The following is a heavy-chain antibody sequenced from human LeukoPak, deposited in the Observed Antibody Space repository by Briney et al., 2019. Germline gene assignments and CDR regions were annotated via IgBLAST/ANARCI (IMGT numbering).Heavy chain of an antibody. CDR1: GFTVSSNH. CDR3: ATAEGEN. Sequence: GGSLRLSCAASGFTVSSNHMSWVRQAPGKGLEWVSIIYSGYGTYYADSVKGRFTTSRDNSKNTLYHQMNSLRAEDTAVYYCATAEGENWGQGTLVTVSS. J-gene: IGHJ4*02. D-gene: IGHD3-16*01. CDR2: IYSGYGT. V-gene: IGHV3-53*01.